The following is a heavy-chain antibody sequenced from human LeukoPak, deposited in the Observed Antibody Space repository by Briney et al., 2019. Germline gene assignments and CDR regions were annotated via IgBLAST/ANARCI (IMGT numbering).Heavy chain of an antibody. CDR3: ARDNSVGDTAWWFDP. CDR1: GYTFTSYG. J-gene: IGHJ5*02. Sequence: ASVKVSCKASGYTFTSYGISWVRQAPGQGLEWMGWISAYNGNTNYAQKLQGRVTMTTDTSTSTDYMELSSLRSEDTAVYYCARDNSVGDTAWWFDPWGQGTLVTVSS. CDR2: ISAYNGNT. V-gene: IGHV1-18*01. D-gene: IGHD1-26*01.